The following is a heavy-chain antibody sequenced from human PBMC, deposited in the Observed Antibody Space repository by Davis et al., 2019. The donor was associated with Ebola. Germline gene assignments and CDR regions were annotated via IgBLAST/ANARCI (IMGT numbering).Heavy chain of an antibody. CDR1: GFTFSSCG. V-gene: IGHV3-30*18. Sequence: PGGSLRLSCVVSGFTFSSCGMHWVRQAPGKGLEWVAVISYDGSKTYYADSVKGRFTISRDNSKNTVHLQMNSLRTEDTAVYYCAKRGLIYLRSPYYFDYWGQGALVTVSS. CDR3: AKRGLIYLRSPYYFDY. D-gene: IGHD3-3*01. J-gene: IGHJ4*02. CDR2: ISYDGSKT.